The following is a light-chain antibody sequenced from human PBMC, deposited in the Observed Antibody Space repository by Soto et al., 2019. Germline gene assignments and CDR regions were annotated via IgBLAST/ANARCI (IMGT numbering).Light chain of an antibody. V-gene: IGKV1-5*03. Sequence: DIQMTQSPSTLSASVGDRVTITCRASQSISSWLAWYQQKPGKAPKLLIYKASSLESRVPSRFSGSGSGTEFTLTISSLQPDDFATYYCQHYNSFSDTFGQGTKLEIK. CDR1: QSISSW. J-gene: IGKJ2*01. CDR2: KAS. CDR3: QHYNSFSDT.